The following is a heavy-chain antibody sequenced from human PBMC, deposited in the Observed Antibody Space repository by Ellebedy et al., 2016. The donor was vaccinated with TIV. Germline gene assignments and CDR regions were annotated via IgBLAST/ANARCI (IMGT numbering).Heavy chain of an antibody. CDR1: GFIFSSYW. CDR3: AREGDTAMVHGLDV. Sequence: GESLKISCAASGFIFSSYWMSWVRQAPGKGLEWVANIKQDGSEEYYVDSVKGRFTISRDNAKNSVYLQMNSLRAGDTAVYYCAREGDTAMVHGLDVWGQGTAVTVSS. CDR2: IKQDGSEE. V-gene: IGHV3-7*05. J-gene: IGHJ6*02. D-gene: IGHD5-18*01.